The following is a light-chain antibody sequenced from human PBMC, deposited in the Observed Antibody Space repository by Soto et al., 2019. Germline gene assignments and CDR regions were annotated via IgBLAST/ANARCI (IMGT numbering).Light chain of an antibody. Sequence: DIQMTQSPSSLSASVGDRVTITCQAMQDISNYLNWYQQKPGKAPKLLIYDASNLETGVPSRFSGSGSGTDFTFTISSLQPEDIATYYCQQYDNLPSITFGQGTRLEIK. J-gene: IGKJ5*01. CDR2: DAS. CDR3: QQYDNLPSIT. V-gene: IGKV1-33*01. CDR1: QDISNY.